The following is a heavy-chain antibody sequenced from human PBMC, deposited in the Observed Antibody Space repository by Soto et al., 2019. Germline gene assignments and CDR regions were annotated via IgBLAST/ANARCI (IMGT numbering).Heavy chain of an antibody. CDR1: GYTFTSYD. D-gene: IGHD3-3*01. CDR3: ARAYEGGVLRFLGWYWGYPYYYYMDV. Sequence: QVQLVQSGAEVKKPGASVKVSCKASGYTFTSYDINWVRQATGQGLEWMGWMNPNSGNTGYAQKFQGRVTMTRNTSISTAYMELSSLRSEDTAVYYCARAYEGGVLRFLGWYWGYPYYYYMDVWGKGTTVTVSS. CDR2: MNPNSGNT. V-gene: IGHV1-8*01. J-gene: IGHJ6*03.